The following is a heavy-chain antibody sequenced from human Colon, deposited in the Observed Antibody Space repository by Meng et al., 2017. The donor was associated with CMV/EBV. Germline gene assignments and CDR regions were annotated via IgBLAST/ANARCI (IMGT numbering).Heavy chain of an antibody. CDR3: ARDREYSSSN. CDR2: IYYSGST. J-gene: IGHJ4*02. Sequence: SETLSLTCTVSGGSISSGRYYWGWIRQPPGKGLEWIGYIYYSGSTNYNPSLKSRVTISVDTSKNQFSLKLSSVTAADTAVYYCARDREYSSSNWGQGTLVTVSS. CDR1: GGSISSGRYY. D-gene: IGHD6-6*01. V-gene: IGHV4-61*01.